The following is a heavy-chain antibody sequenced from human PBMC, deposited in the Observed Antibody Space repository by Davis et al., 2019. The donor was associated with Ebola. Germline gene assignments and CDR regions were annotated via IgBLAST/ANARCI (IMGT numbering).Heavy chain of an antibody. CDR2: ISSGGGTI. Sequence: PGGSLRLSCAASGFTFSANTMTWVRQAPGKGLEWVSYISSGGGTIYYADSVKGRFTISRDNAKKSLYLQMSSLRAEDTAVYYCVQQLGDYGGNALRYWGQGTLVTVSS. CDR1: GFTFSANT. V-gene: IGHV3-48*01. J-gene: IGHJ4*02. D-gene: IGHD4-23*01. CDR3: VQQLGDYGGNALRY.